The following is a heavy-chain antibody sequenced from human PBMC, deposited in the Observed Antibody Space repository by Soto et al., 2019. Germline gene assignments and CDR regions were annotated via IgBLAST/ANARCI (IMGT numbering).Heavy chain of an antibody. V-gene: IGHV3-23*01. CDR3: AKDGTTTGIHYYAMDV. J-gene: IGHJ6*02. Sequence: HGGSLGLCCEVSGLTLTSYGMNWVRQAPDKGLEWVSTIGRGGDTYYADSVKGRFTISRDNSKNTLFLQMNSLRAEDTALYFCAKDGTTTGIHYYAMDVWGQGTTVTVSS. CDR1: GLTLTSYG. CDR2: IGRGGDT. D-gene: IGHD1-1*01.